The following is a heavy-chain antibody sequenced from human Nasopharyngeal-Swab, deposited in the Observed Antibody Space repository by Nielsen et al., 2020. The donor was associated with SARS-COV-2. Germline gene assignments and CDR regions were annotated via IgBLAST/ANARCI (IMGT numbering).Heavy chain of an antibody. Sequence: ESLKISCAASGFTFSSYSMNWVRQAPGKGLEWVSSISSSSSYIYYADSVKGRFTISRDNAKNSLYLQMNSLRAEDTAVYYCARDPGIAVAHFDYWGQGTLVTVSS. CDR3: ARDPGIAVAHFDY. J-gene: IGHJ4*02. D-gene: IGHD6-19*01. V-gene: IGHV3-21*01. CDR1: GFTFSSYS. CDR2: ISSSSSYI.